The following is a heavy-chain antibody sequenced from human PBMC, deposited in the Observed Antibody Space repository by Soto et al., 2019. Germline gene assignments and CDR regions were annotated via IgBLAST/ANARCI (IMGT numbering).Heavy chain of an antibody. V-gene: IGHV4-59*13. D-gene: IGHD3-10*01. Sequence: QVQLQESGPRLVRPSGTLSLTCTISGGSFGTNYWSWIRQAPGKGLEWIGYTYHTGSTKYNPSLQSRATISVDTSKNQFSLTLNSAAAADTAVYYCATDSAGRGPFDPWGQGTLVTVSS. CDR2: TYHTGST. CDR3: ATDSAGRGPFDP. CDR1: GGSFGTNY. J-gene: IGHJ5*02.